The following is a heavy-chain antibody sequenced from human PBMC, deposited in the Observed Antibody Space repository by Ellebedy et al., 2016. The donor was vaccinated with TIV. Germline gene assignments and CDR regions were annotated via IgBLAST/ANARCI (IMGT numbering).Heavy chain of an antibody. D-gene: IGHD2-2*01. CDR3: ATLVVPAAGNSLYYYYMDV. Sequence: ASVKVSCXASGYTFTSYGISWVRQAPGQGLEWMGWISAYNGNTNYAQKLQGRVTMTTDTSTSTAYMELRSLRSDDTAVYYCATLVVPAAGNSLYYYYMDVWGKGTTVTVSS. J-gene: IGHJ6*03. CDR2: ISAYNGNT. CDR1: GYTFTSYG. V-gene: IGHV1-18*01.